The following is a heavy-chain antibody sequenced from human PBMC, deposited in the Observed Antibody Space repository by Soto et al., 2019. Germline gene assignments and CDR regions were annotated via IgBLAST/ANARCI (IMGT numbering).Heavy chain of an antibody. CDR3: ARVSVGIDY. J-gene: IGHJ4*02. Sequence: PSETLSLTCAVYGGSFSGYYWSWIRQPPGKGLEWIGEINHSGSTNYNPSLKSRVTISVDTSKNQFSLKLSSVTAADTAVYYCARVSVGIDYWGQGTLVTVSS. CDR2: INHSGST. D-gene: IGHD1-26*01. V-gene: IGHV4-34*01. CDR1: GGSFSGYY.